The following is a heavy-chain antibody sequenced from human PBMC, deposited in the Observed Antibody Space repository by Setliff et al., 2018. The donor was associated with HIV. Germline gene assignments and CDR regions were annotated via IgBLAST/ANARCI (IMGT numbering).Heavy chain of an antibody. J-gene: IGHJ2*01. V-gene: IGHV3-53*01. CDR2: LYAAGNT. CDR3: AKSIVVVTARWYFDL. CDR1: GFSVSSNY. D-gene: IGHD2-21*02. Sequence: PGGSLRLSCAASGFSVSSNYMSWVRQAPGGGLEWVSILYAAGNTYYADSVMGRFTISRDYSKNTLYLQMSSLRDEDTAVYYCAKSIVVVTARWYFDLWGRGTLVTVSS.